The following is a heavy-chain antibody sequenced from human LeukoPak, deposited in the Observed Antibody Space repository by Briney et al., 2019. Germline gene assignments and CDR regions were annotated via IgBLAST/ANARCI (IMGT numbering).Heavy chain of an antibody. J-gene: IGHJ5*02. D-gene: IGHD2-2*01. CDR3: AGVPAATGSWFDP. CDR2: IYYSGST. V-gene: IGHV4-31*03. CDR1: GGSISTGGYY. Sequence: PSETLSLTCTVSGGSISTGGYYWSWIRQHPGKGLEWIGYIYYSGSTYYNPSPKSRVTISVDTSKNQLSLKLSSVTAVDTAVYYCAGVPAATGSWFDPWGQGTLVTVSS.